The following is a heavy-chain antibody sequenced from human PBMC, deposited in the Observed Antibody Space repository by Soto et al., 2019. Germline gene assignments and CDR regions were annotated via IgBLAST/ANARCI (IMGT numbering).Heavy chain of an antibody. CDR3: ARGIREGESIAAAGTVYHFDY. CDR2: INHSGST. CDR1: GGSFSGYY. J-gene: IGHJ4*02. Sequence: PSETLSLTCAVYGGSFSGYYWSWIRQPPGKGLEWIGEINHSGSTNYNPSLKSRVTISVDTSKNQFSLKLSSVTAADTAVYYCARGIREGESIAAAGTVYHFDYWGQGTLVTVSS. V-gene: IGHV4-34*01. D-gene: IGHD6-13*01.